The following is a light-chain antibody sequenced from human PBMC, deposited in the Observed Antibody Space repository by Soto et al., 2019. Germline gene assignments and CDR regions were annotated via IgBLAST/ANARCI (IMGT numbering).Light chain of an antibody. CDR2: KAS. V-gene: IGKV1-5*03. Sequence: DIQMTQSPSTLSAFVGDRVTITCRASQSISTWLAWYQQKPGKAPKLLIYKASSLESVVPSRFSGSGSGTEFTLTISSLQPDDFATYYCQQYSSYSTFGQGTKVDIK. CDR1: QSISTW. CDR3: QQYSSYST. J-gene: IGKJ1*01.